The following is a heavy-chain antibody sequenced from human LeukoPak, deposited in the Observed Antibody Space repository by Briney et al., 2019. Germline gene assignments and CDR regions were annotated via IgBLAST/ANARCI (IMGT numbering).Heavy chain of an antibody. CDR3: AKDVHPYYYDSSGCDY. CDR2: IQYDGSSK. J-gene: IGHJ4*02. CDR1: GSTFNAFG. D-gene: IGHD3-22*01. Sequence: PGGSLRLSCAASGSTFNAFGIHWVRQAPGKGLEWVAFIQYDGSSKYYADSVKGRFTISRDNSKNMLYLQMNGLRAEDTALYYCAKDVHPYYYDSSGCDYWGQGTQVTVSS. V-gene: IGHV3-30*02.